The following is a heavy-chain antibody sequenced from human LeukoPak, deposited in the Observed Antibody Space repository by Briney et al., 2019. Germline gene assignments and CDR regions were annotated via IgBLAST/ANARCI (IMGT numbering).Heavy chain of an antibody. J-gene: IGHJ6*03. V-gene: IGHV3-23*01. CDR2: ISGSGGST. D-gene: IGHD5-24*01. CDR3: ARDDRGSGYNLFYYYMDV. Sequence: GGSLRLSCAASGFTFSSYGMSWVRQAPGKGLEWVSAISGSGGSTYYADSVKGRFTISRDNAKNSLYLQMNSLRAEDTAVYYCARDDRGSGYNLFYYYMDVWGKGTTVTVSS. CDR1: GFTFSSYG.